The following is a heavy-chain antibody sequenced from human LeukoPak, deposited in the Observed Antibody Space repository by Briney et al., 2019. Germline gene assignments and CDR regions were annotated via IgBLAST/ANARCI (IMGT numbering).Heavy chain of an antibody. CDR2: ISAYNGNT. Sequence: EASVKVSCKASGYTFTSYGISWVRQAPGQGLEWMGWISAYNGNTNYAQKLQGRVTMTTDTSTSTAYMELRSLRSDDTAVYYCARDIDSSGYYYYYHYMDVWGKGTTVTVSS. J-gene: IGHJ6*03. CDR1: GYTFTSYG. V-gene: IGHV1-18*01. CDR3: ARDIDSSGYYYYYHYMDV. D-gene: IGHD3-22*01.